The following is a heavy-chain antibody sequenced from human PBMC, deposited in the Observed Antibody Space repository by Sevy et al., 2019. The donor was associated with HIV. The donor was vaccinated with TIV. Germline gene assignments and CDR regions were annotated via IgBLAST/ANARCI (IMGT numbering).Heavy chain of an antibody. D-gene: IGHD1-26*01. CDR3: AKVDSGSYHGWLHP. CDR1: GGTFSSLP. Sequence: ASVKVSCKASGGTFSSLPINWVRQAPGQGLEWMGGIIPIFGTTNYAQKFQDRVTITADESTSTAYMELSSLRSKDTAIYYCAKVDSGSYHGWLHPWGQGTLVTVSS. J-gene: IGHJ5*02. CDR2: IIPIFGTT. V-gene: IGHV1-69*13.